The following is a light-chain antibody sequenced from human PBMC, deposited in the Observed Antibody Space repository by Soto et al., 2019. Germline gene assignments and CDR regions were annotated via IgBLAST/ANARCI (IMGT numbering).Light chain of an antibody. CDR1: QSISSW. V-gene: IGKV1-5*01. CDR2: DAS. Sequence: DIQMTQSPSTLSASVGDRVTITCRASQSISSWMAWYQQKPGKAPKLLIYDASSLESGVPSRFSGSGSGTEFTLTNSSLQPDDLATYYCQQDNSYPLTFGGGTKVEIK. J-gene: IGKJ4*01. CDR3: QQDNSYPLT.